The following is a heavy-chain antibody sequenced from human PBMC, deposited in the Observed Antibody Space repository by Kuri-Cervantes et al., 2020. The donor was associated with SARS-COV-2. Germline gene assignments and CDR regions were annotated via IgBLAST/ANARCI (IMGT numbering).Heavy chain of an antibody. CDR1: GFTFSDYA. V-gene: IGHV3-48*01. CDR2: ISSSSNTI. Sequence: GESLKISCAASGFTFSDYAMSWVRQAPGKGLEWVSYISSSSNTIYYADSVKGRSTISRDNAKNSLYLQMNSLRAEDTAVYYCARGFSGYSYGDAFNIWGQGTMVTVSS. J-gene: IGHJ3*02. CDR3: ARGFSGYSYGDAFNI. D-gene: IGHD5-18*01.